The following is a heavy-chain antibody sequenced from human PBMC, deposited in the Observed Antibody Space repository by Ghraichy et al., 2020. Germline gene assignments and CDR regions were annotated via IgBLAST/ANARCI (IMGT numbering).Heavy chain of an antibody. CDR2: IFHNGYT. Sequence: SETLSLTCAVSGGSISSDNWWNWVRQTPGKGLQWIGKIFHNGYTEYNPSLKSRVTISVDTSKNQFSLKMTSVTAADTAVYYCARAGEERLNVFGDFLDYWGQGTLVTVSS. CDR1: GGSISSDNW. V-gene: IGHV4-4*02. CDR3: ARAGEERLNVFGDFLDY. D-gene: IGHD4-17*01. J-gene: IGHJ4*02.